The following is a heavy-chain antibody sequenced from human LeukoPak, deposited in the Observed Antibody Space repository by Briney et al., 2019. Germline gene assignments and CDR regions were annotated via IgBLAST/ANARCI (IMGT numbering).Heavy chain of an antibody. CDR3: AKDRDGYDSSEIDY. CDR2: IWYDGSNK. V-gene: IGHV3-33*06. CDR1: GFTFSNYG. D-gene: IGHD3-22*01. Sequence: GRSLRLSCAASGFTFSNYGMHWVRQAPGKGLEWVAVIWYDGSNKYYADSVEGRFTISRDNSKNTLYLQMNSLRAEDTAVYYCAKDRDGYDSSEIDYWGQGTLVTVSS. J-gene: IGHJ4*02.